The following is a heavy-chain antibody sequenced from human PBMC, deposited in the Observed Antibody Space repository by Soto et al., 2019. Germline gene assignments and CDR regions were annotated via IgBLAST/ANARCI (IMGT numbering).Heavy chain of an antibody. J-gene: IGHJ4*02. Sequence: ASVKVSCKASGYTFTSYAMSWVSQAPGKGLEWVSAISGSGGSTYYADSVKGRFTISRDNSKNTLYLQMNSLRAEDTAVYYCAKFSSSSFDYGGQGTLVTVSS. CDR2: ISGSGGST. CDR1: GYTFTSYA. D-gene: IGHD6-6*01. V-gene: IGHV3-23*01. CDR3: AKFSSSSFDY.